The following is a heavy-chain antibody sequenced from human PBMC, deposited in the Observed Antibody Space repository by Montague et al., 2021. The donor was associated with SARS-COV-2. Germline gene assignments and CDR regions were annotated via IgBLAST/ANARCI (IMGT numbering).Heavy chain of an antibody. Sequence: SETLSLTCTVSGGSISTYYWNWIRQSPGKGLEWIGYVSDSGSTNYNPSLKSRIAISVATSKSQFSLKLTAVSAADTALYYCARAVVGAKTATIESWGQGTLVTVSS. D-gene: IGHD2-15*01. J-gene: IGHJ4*02. CDR1: GGSISTYY. CDR2: VSDSGST. CDR3: ARAVVGAKTATIES. V-gene: IGHV4-59*01.